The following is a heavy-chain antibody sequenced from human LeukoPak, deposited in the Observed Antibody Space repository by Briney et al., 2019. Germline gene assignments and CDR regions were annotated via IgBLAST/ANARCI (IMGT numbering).Heavy chain of an antibody. Sequence: PGGSLRLSCAASGFTFSSYGMHWVRQAPGKGLEWVAVIWYDGSNKYYADSVKGRFTIPRDNSKNTLYLQMNSLRAEDTAVYYCATGSDYDSSGYYFLWGQGTLVTVSP. V-gene: IGHV3-33*01. CDR3: ATGSDYDSSGYYFL. D-gene: IGHD3-22*01. CDR1: GFTFSSYG. J-gene: IGHJ4*02. CDR2: IWYDGSNK.